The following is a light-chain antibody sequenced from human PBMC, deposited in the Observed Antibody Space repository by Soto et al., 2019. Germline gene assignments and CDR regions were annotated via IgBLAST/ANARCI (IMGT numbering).Light chain of an antibody. CDR1: QSVSSSY. CDR3: QQYGSSLST. J-gene: IGKJ2*01. V-gene: IGKV3-20*01. Sequence: EIVLTQSPGTLSLSPGERATLSCRASQSVSSSYFAWYQQKPGQAPRLLIYGASSRATGIPDRFSGSGSGRDFTLTISRLEPEDFAVYYCQQYGSSLSTFGQGTKLEIK. CDR2: GAS.